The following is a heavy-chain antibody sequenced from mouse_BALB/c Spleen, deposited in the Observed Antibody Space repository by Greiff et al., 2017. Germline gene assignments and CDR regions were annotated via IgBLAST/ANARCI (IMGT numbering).Heavy chain of an antibody. CDR2: ISSGGSYT. V-gene: IGHV5-6*01. CDR3: ARQGTSGDAIDY. J-gene: IGHJ4*01. Sequence: EVTLVESGGDLVKPGGSLKLSCAASGFTFSSYGMSWVRQTPDKRLEWVATISSGGSYTYYPDSVKGRFTISRDNAKNTLYLQVSSLKSEDTDMYYCARQGTSGDAIDYWGQGTSVTVSS. CDR1: GFTFSSYG. D-gene: IGHD3-1*01.